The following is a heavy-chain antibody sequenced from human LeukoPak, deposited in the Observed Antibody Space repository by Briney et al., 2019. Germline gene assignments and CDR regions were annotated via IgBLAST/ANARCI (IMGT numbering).Heavy chain of an antibody. CDR3: ARAKYGAARPKSNWFDP. V-gene: IGHV4-30-2*01. Sequence: PSETLSLTCAVSGGSISSGGYSWSWIRQPPGKGLEWIGYIYHSGSTYYNPSLKSRVTISVDRSKNQFSLKLSSVTAADTAVYYCARAKYGAARPKSNWFDPWGQGTLVTASS. J-gene: IGHJ5*02. CDR1: GGSISSGGYS. D-gene: IGHD6-6*01. CDR2: IYHSGST.